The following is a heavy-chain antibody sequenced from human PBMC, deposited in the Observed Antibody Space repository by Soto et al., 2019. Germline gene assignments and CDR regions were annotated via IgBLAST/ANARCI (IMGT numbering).Heavy chain of an antibody. CDR1: GDSISSTTSY. V-gene: IGHV4-39*07. CDR2: IYHDGST. D-gene: IGHD5-12*01. J-gene: IGHJ5*02. Sequence: QLHLQESGPGLVKPSETLSLTCSVSGDSISSTTSYWGWIRQPPGRGLGWIGEIYHDGSTNYNPSLKSRVTISVDKSKNQFSLKLSPVTAADTAIYYCARDRLPMRWFDPWGQGTLVTVSS. CDR3: ARDRLPMRWFDP.